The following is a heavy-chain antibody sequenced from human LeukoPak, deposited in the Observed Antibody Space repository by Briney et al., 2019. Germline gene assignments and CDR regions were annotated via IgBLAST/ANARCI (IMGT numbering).Heavy chain of an antibody. Sequence: SQTLSLTCTVSGRSISSGRYYWSWIRQPPGKGLVWIGYIYYSGTTYHNPSLKSRLTISVDTSKNQFSLKLSSVTAADTAVYYCARRGTYDIDAFDIWGQGTMVTVSS. V-gene: IGHV4-30-4*01. J-gene: IGHJ3*02. CDR2: IYYSGTT. CDR1: GRSISSGRYY. CDR3: ARRGTYDIDAFDI. D-gene: IGHD3-9*01.